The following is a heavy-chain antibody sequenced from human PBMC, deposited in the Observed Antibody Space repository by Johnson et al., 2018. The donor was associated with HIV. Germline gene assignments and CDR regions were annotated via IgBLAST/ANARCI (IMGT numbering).Heavy chain of an antibody. CDR1: GFTFSSYA. D-gene: IGHD6-6*01. V-gene: IGHV3-30*04. CDR2: ISYDGSNK. Sequence: QVQLVESGGGVVQPGRSLRLSCAASGFTFSSYATHWVRQAPGKGLEWVAVISYDGSNKYFADSVKGRFTISRDNSKNTLYLRMKSLRGEDTAVYSWARGRSSSSTAAFDIWGQGTMVTVSS. CDR3: ARGRSSSSTAAFDI. J-gene: IGHJ3*02.